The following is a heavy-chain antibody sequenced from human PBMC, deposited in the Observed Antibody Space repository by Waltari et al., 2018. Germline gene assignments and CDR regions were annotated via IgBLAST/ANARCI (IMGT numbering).Heavy chain of an antibody. D-gene: IGHD2-21*01. J-gene: IGHJ5*02. Sequence: QVQLVQSGAEVLRPGASVKVSCQASGSTFINYELNWVRQAAGQGLEWMGWVNPNSGATAYAQKFQGRITMTWDTSISTAYMEMSNLRSDDTAVLYCARGRDVFANFDCNWFDPWGQGTLVTVSS. CDR1: GSTFINYE. CDR3: ARGRDVFANFDCNWFDP. CDR2: VNPNSGAT. V-gene: IGHV1-8*02.